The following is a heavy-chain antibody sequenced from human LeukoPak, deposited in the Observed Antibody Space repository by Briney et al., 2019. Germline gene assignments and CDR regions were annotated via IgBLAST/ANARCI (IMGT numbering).Heavy chain of an antibody. D-gene: IGHD2-2*01. J-gene: IGHJ6*03. CDR1: GGSFSGYY. CDR2: INHSGST. CDR3: ARVSEDIVVVPAADGYGDEKNYYYYYYMDV. V-gene: IGHV4-34*01. Sequence: SETLSLTCAVYGGSFSGYYWSWIRQPPGKGLEWIGEINHSGSTNYNPSLKSRVTISVDTSKNQFSLKLSSVTAADTAVYYCARVSEDIVVVPAADGYGDEKNYYYYYYMDVWGKGTTVTVSS.